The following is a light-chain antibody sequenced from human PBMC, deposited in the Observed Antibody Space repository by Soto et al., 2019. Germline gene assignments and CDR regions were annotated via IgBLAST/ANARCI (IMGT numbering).Light chain of an antibody. Sequence: TQPASVSGSPGQSITISCTGTSSDVGSYNLVSWYQQHPGKAPKLMIYEVSKRPSGVSNRFSGSKSGNTASLTISGLQAEDEADYYCCSYAGSSTFDVVFGGGTKLTVL. CDR2: EVS. V-gene: IGLV2-23*02. J-gene: IGLJ2*01. CDR3: CSYAGSSTFDVV. CDR1: SSDVGSYNL.